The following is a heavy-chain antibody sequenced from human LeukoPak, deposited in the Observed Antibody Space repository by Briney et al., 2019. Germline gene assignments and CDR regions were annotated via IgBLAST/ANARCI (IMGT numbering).Heavy chain of an antibody. CDR3: ARVTYDFWSGYYRYFDY. D-gene: IGHD3-3*01. J-gene: IGHJ4*02. V-gene: IGHV3-66*02. CDR1: GFTVSSNY. Sequence: GGSLRLSCAASGFTVSSNYMSWVRQAPGKGLEWVSVIYSGGSTYYADSVEGRFTISRDNSKNTLYLQMNSLRAEDTAVYYCARVTYDFWSGYYRYFDYWGQGTLVTVSS. CDR2: IYSGGST.